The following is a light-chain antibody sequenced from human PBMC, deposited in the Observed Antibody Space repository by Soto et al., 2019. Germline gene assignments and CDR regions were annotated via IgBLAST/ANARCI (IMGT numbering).Light chain of an antibody. CDR1: QSVSSSY. CDR2: GAS. J-gene: IGKJ1*01. CDR3: QQYGSSPPRT. V-gene: IGKV3-20*01. Sequence: EIVLTQSPGTLSLSPGERATLSCRAGQSVSSSYLAWYQQKPGQAPRLLIYGASSRATGIPDRFSGSGSGTDFTLTISRLEPEDFAVYYCQQYGSSPPRTFGQGTKVEIK.